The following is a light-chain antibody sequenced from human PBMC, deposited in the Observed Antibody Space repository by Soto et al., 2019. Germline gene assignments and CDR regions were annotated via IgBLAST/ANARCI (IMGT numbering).Light chain of an antibody. V-gene: IGKV3-11*01. J-gene: IGKJ1*01. CDR1: QSVSSN. Sequence: EIVLTQSPATLSLSPGARATISCRASQSVSSNLVWYQQKPGQAPRLLIYDASNRATGVPARFSGSGSGTDFTLTISSLEPEDVAVYYCQQRNNWPWTFGQGTKVEIK. CDR3: QQRNNWPWT. CDR2: DAS.